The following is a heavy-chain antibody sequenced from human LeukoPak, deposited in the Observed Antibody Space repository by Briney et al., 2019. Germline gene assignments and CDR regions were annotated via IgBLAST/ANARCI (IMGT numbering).Heavy chain of an antibody. CDR3: ARDRQQVMVRGVITHYYYYYMDV. Sequence: SETLSLTCTVSGGSISSGSYYWSWVRQPAGKGLEWIGRIYTSGSTNYNPSLKSRVTISVDTSKNQFSLKLSSVTAADTAVYYCARDRQQVMVRGVITHYYYYYMDVWGKGTTVTISS. V-gene: IGHV4-61*02. J-gene: IGHJ6*03. D-gene: IGHD3-10*01. CDR1: GGSISSGSYY. CDR2: IYTSGST.